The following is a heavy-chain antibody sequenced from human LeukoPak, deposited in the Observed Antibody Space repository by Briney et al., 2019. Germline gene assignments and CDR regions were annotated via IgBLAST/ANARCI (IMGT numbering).Heavy chain of an antibody. V-gene: IGHV4-4*07. CDR1: GGSISSYY. Sequence: PSETLSLTCTVSGGSISSYYWSWLRQPAGQGLEWIGRIYTSGSTNYNPSLTSRVPMSVDTSENQFSLKLSSVPAADTAVYYCARDTIGVWGYWGQGTLVTVSS. CDR2: IYTSGST. D-gene: IGHD3-16*01. J-gene: IGHJ4*02. CDR3: ARDTIGVWGY.